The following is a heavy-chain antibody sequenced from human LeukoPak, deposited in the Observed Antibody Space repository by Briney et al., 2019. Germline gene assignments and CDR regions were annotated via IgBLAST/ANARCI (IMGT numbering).Heavy chain of an antibody. D-gene: IGHD3-22*01. CDR1: GITLSNYG. V-gene: IGHV3-23*01. J-gene: IGHJ4*02. CDR3: AKRGVVIRVILVGFHKQAYYFES. Sequence: GGSLGLSCAVSGITLSNYGMSWVRQAPGKGLEWVAGISDSGGTTNYADSVKGRFTVSRDNPKNTLYLQMNSLRAEDTAVYFCAKRGVVIRVILVGFHKQAYYFESWGQGVLVTVSS. CDR2: ISDSGGTT.